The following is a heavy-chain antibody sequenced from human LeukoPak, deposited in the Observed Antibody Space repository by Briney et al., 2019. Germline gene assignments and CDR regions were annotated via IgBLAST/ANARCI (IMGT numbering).Heavy chain of an antibody. CDR1: GFTFSSYW. CDR2: IKQDGSEK. Sequence: PGGSLRLSCAASGFTFSSYWMSWVRQAPGKGLEWVANIKQDGSEKYYVDSVKGRFTISRDNAKNSLYLQMNSLRAEDTAVYYCAGPLGYCSGGSCLYYMDVWGKGTTVTVSS. D-gene: IGHD2-15*01. J-gene: IGHJ6*03. CDR3: AGPLGYCSGGSCLYYMDV. V-gene: IGHV3-7*01.